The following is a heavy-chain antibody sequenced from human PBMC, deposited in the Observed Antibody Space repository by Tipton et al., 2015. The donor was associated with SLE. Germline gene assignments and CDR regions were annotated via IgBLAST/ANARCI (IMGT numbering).Heavy chain of an antibody. CDR1: GFTFSCYW. J-gene: IGHJ4*02. V-gene: IGHV3-74*03. D-gene: IGHD5-12*01. CDR2: INNDGDIA. CDR3: ARGDSGYSVV. Sequence: GSLRLSCAASGFTFSCYWMHWVRPAPVMGLVWVSRINNDGDIATYADSVKGRFTISRDNAKNTLYLQVNGLTAEETAVYYCARGDSGYSVVWGQGTLVTVSS.